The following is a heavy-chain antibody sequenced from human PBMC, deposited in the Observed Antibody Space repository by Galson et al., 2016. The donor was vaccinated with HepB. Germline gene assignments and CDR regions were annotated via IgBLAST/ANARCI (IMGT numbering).Heavy chain of an antibody. CDR3: AKQPLYYDTSGQGGY. J-gene: IGHJ4*02. CDR1: GYSFTSYW. Sequence: QSGAEVKKPGESLRISCKGSGYSFTSYWITWVRQMPGKGLEWMGRIDPSDSYTNYSPSFQGHITISADKSISTAYLQWSSLKASDTAMYYCAKQPLYYDTSGQGGYWGQGALVTVSS. CDR2: IDPSDSYT. D-gene: IGHD3-22*01. V-gene: IGHV5-10-1*01.